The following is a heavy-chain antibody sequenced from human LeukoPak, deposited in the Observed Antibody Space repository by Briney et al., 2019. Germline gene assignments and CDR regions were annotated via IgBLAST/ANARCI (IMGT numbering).Heavy chain of an antibody. J-gene: IGHJ5*02. CDR1: GFTFSSYG. CDR3: AKDWYSSGRDWFDP. CDR2: ISGSGGST. V-gene: IGHV3-23*01. Sequence: PGGSLRLSCAASGFTFSSYGMSWVRQAPGKGLEWVSSISGSGGSTYYADPVKGRFTISRDNFKNTLYLQMNSLRAEDTAVYYCAKDWYSSGRDWFDPWGQGTLVTVSS. D-gene: IGHD6-19*01.